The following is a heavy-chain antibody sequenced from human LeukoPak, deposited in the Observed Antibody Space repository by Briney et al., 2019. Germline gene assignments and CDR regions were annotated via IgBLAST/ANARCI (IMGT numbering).Heavy chain of an antibody. CDR2: INHSGST. Sequence: SETLSLTCAVYGGSISGYYWNWIRQPPGKGLEWIGEINHSGSTNYNPSLKSRVTISVDTSKNQFSLKLSSVTAADTAVYYCARGIVVVPAAHPNYYFDYWGQGTLVTVSS. V-gene: IGHV4-34*01. CDR3: ARGIVVVPAAHPNYYFDY. J-gene: IGHJ4*02. CDR1: GGSISGYY. D-gene: IGHD2-2*01.